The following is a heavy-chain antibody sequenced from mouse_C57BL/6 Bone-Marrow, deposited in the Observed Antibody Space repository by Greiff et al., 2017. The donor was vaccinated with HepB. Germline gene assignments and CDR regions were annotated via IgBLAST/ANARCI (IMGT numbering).Heavy chain of an antibody. V-gene: IGHV5-4*01. CDR2: ISDGGSYT. CDR1: GFTFSSYA. Sequence: EVHLVESGGGLVKPGGSLKLSCAASGFTFSSYAMSWVRQTPEKRLEWVATISDGGSYTYYPDNVKGRFTISRDNAKNNLYLQMSHLKSEDTAMYYCARVITTVVVPFDYWGQGTTLTVSS. D-gene: IGHD1-1*01. CDR3: ARVITTVVVPFDY. J-gene: IGHJ2*01.